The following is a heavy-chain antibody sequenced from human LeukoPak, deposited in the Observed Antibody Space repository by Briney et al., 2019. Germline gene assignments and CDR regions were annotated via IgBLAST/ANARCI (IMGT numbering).Heavy chain of an antibody. CDR3: ARDRNTDFWSGYYTDYFDY. CDR2: IKQDGSEK. Sequence: GGSLRLSCAASGFTFSSYWMSWVRQAPGKGLEWVANIKQDGSEKYYVDSVKGRFTISRDNANNSLYLQMNSLRAEDTAVYYCARDRNTDFWSGYYTDYFDYWGQGTLVTVSS. V-gene: IGHV3-7*01. J-gene: IGHJ4*02. CDR1: GFTFSSYW. D-gene: IGHD3-3*01.